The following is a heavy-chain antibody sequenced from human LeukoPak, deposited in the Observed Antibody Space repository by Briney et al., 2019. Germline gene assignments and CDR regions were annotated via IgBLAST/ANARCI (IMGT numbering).Heavy chain of an antibody. Sequence: SLRLSCAASGFTVSSNYMSWVRQAPGKGLEWVSVIYIGVSTYYADSVKGRFTIYRDNSTNTMYLQMNSLRAEDTAVYYCATLNTVTTWDNWGQGTLVTVSS. J-gene: IGHJ4*02. CDR1: GFTVSSNY. D-gene: IGHD4-11*01. V-gene: IGHV3-53*01. CDR3: ATLNTVTTWDN. CDR2: IYIGVST.